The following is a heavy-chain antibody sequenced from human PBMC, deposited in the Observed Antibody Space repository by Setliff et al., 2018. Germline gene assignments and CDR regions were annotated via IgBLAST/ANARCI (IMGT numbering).Heavy chain of an antibody. Sequence: SETLSLTCTVSGGSINSMSYYWGWIRQPPGKGLEWIGRIHASGSPDYNPSFKSRVTISRDTSTNQFSLKLGSVTAADTAVYYCARERYFDWFFEDWGHGTLVTVSS. CDR2: IHASGSP. J-gene: IGHJ4*01. V-gene: IGHV4-39*07. CDR3: ARERYFDWFFED. D-gene: IGHD3-9*01. CDR1: GGSINSMSYY.